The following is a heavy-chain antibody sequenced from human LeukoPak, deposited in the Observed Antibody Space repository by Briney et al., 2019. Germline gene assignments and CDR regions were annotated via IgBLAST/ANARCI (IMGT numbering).Heavy chain of an antibody. V-gene: IGHV4-34*01. D-gene: IGHD7-27*01. J-gene: IGHJ5*01. Sequence: SETLSLACAVYGASFSYDYWSWIRQAPGKGLEWIGEINHSGSITYNPSLKSRVTISAEKSKSQFSLRLTSVTAADTAVYYCAKGVWAPRFDSWGQGTLVTVSS. CDR3: AKGVWAPRFDS. CDR2: INHSGSI. CDR1: GASFSYDY.